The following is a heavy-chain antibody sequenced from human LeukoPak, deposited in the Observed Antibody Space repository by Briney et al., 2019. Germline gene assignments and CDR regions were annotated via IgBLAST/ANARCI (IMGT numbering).Heavy chain of an antibody. V-gene: IGHV3-7*01. D-gene: IGHD3-16*02. CDR3: ARGRPEYYDYVWGSYRHAGLGY. J-gene: IGHJ4*02. CDR1: GFTFSSYW. Sequence: GGSLRLSCAASGFTFSSYWMSWVRQAPGKGLEWVANIKQDGSAKYYVDSVKGRFTISRDNAKNSLYLQMNSLRAEDTAVYYCARGRPEYYDYVWGSYRHAGLGYWGQGTLVTVSS. CDR2: IKQDGSAK.